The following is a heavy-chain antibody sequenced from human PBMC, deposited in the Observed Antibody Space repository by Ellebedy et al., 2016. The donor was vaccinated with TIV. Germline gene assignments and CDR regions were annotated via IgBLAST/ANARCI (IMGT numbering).Heavy chain of an antibody. Sequence: GESLKISCKGSGYSFTSYWIGWVRQMPGKGLEWMGIIYPGDSDTRYSPSFQGQVTISADKSISTAYLQWSSLKASDTAMYYCARRVGYFDWLLGSWFDPWGQGTLVTVSS. J-gene: IGHJ5*02. CDR3: ARRVGYFDWLLGSWFDP. V-gene: IGHV5-51*01. D-gene: IGHD3-9*01. CDR2: IYPGDSDT. CDR1: GYSFTSYW.